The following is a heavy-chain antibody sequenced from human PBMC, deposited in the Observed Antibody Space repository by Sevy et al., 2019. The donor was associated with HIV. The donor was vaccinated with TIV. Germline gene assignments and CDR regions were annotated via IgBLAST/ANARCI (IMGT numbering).Heavy chain of an antibody. Sequence: GGSLRLSCAASGFTFSSYGMHWVRQAPGKGLEWVAVISYDGSNKYYADSVKGRFTISRVNSKNTLYLQMNSLRAEDTAVYYCAKDLVRFLEWPDLFDYWGQGTLVTVSS. J-gene: IGHJ4*02. CDR3: AKDLVRFLEWPDLFDY. CDR1: GFTFSSYG. V-gene: IGHV3-30*18. D-gene: IGHD3-3*01. CDR2: ISYDGSNK.